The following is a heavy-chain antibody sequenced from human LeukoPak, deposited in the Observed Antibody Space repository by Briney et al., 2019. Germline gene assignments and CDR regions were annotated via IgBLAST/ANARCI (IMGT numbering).Heavy chain of an antibody. Sequence: GGSLRLSCAASGFTFGTYAMSWVRQAPGKGLDWVSGISGSGVGTYYADSAKGRFTISRDNSKNTPYLQMTSLRVEDTAVYYCAKASGDYDYWGQGTLVTVSS. D-gene: IGHD4-17*01. J-gene: IGHJ4*02. CDR3: AKASGDYDY. CDR2: ISGSGVGT. V-gene: IGHV3-23*01. CDR1: GFTFGTYA.